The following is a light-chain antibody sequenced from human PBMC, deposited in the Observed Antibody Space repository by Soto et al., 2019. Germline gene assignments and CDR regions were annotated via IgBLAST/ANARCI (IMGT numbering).Light chain of an antibody. CDR2: DTS. CDR1: TGVVTSGHY. Sequence: QSVVTQEPSLTVSPGGTVTLTCASSTGVVTSGHYPYWFQLKPGQAPTTLIYDTSNKYPWTPARFSGSLLGGKAALTLVGAQPEDEADFYCLLFYNGARVFGGGTKVTVL. V-gene: IGLV7-46*02. CDR3: LLFYNGARV. J-gene: IGLJ3*02.